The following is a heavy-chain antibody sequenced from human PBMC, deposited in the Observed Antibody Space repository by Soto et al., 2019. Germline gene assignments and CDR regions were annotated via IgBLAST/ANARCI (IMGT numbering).Heavy chain of an antibody. CDR3: VKQGGITYFDF. V-gene: IGHV3-9*01. CDR1: DDLG. CDR2: VTWNSVAT. J-gene: IGHJ2*01. Sequence: DDLGGRCVQKAPGKGLEWVAGVTWNSVATGYADSVKGRFTISRDNAKNSLYLQMNSLSAEDTALSFCVKQGGITYFDFWRRGTVVTVSS. D-gene: IGHD2-15*01.